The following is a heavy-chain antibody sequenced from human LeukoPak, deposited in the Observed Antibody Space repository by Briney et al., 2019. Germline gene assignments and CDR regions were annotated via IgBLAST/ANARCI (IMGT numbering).Heavy chain of an antibody. CDR1: GINFRSSG. J-gene: IGHJ4*02. Sequence: GGSLRLSCAASGINFRSSGMHWVRQAPGKGLEWVTFIQNDGSDKYYAASVKGRFTISRNNSKNTVYLHMASLRADDTALYYCAREGGRAVPGRFDQWGQGTLVTVSS. CDR3: AREGGRAVPGRFDQ. V-gene: IGHV3-30*02. D-gene: IGHD6-13*01. CDR2: IQNDGSDK.